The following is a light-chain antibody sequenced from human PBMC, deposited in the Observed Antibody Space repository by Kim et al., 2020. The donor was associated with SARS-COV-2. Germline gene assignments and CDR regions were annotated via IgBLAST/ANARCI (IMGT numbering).Light chain of an antibody. CDR2: DAA. Sequence: PGERAISACRASQTIGISLGWYQHKLGQAPRLLIYDAANRAAGIPDRFSGGGSGTDFTLTISSLEPEDFAIYYCQQRNNWPPAVTFGGGTKVDIK. J-gene: IGKJ4*01. CDR3: QQRNNWPPAVT. V-gene: IGKV3-11*01. CDR1: QTIGIS.